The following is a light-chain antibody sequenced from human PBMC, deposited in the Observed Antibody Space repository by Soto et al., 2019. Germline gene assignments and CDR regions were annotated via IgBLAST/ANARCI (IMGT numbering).Light chain of an antibody. V-gene: IGKV1-5*01. J-gene: IGKJ1*01. CDR1: QSISSW. Sequence: DIQMTHSPSTLSASVGDRVTITCRASQSISSWLAWYQQRPGKAPKLLIYDASSLESGVPSRFSGSGSGTEFTLTISSLQPDDFATYYCEQYNSYSWTFGQGTKVE. CDR3: EQYNSYSWT. CDR2: DAS.